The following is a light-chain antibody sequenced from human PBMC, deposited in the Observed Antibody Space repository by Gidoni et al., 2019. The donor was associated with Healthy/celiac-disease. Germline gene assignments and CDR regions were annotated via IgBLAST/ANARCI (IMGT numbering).Light chain of an antibody. CDR1: PSISSW. J-gene: IGKJ4*01. CDR2: DAS. Sequence: IEMTQSPSTLSASLGDRVTITCRSSPSISSWLAWYQQKPGKAPKLLIYDASSLESGVPSRFSGSGSGTEFTLTISSLQPDDFATYYCQQYNSYSGTFGGGTKVEIK. V-gene: IGKV1-5*01. CDR3: QQYNSYSGT.